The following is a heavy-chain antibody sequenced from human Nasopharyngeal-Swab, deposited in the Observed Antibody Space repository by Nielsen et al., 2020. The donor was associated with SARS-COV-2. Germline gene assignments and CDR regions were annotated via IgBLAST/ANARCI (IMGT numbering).Heavy chain of an antibody. J-gene: IGHJ6*03. CDR3: ARERGRGGIWNYYYYYMDV. Sequence: SETLSLTCTVSGGSISSSSYYWGWIRQPPGKGLEWLGSIYYSGSTYYNPSLKSRVTISVDTSKNQFSLKLSSVTAADTAVYYFARERGRGGIWNYYYYYMDVWGKGTTVTVSS. V-gene: IGHV4-39*07. CDR2: IYYSGST. D-gene: IGHD3-10*01. CDR1: GGSISSSSYY.